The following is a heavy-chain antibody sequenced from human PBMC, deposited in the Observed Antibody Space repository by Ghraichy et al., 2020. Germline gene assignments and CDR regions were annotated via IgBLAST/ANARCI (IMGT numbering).Heavy chain of an antibody. D-gene: IGHD3-22*01. CDR2: ITSSSSYI. V-gene: IGHV3-21*01. J-gene: IGHJ4*02. Sequence: GGSLRLSCAASGFTFSSYSMNWVRQAPGKGLEWVSSITSSSSYIYYADSLKGRFTISRDNAKNSLFLQMNSLRAEDTAVYYCARGGIYDSSGYGDYWGQGTLVTVSS. CDR3: ARGGIYDSSGYGDY. CDR1: GFTFSSYS.